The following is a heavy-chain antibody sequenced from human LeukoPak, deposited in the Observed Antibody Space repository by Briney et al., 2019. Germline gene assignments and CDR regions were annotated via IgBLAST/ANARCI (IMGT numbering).Heavy chain of an antibody. D-gene: IGHD1-26*01. J-gene: IGHJ4*02. CDR3: ARGGIYYHFDY. CDR1: GDSISSSNYY. Sequence: PSETLSLTCTVSGDSISSSNYYWGWIRQPPGTGLKWIASIYYSGNTYYKPSLKSRVTISVDTSKNQFSLKLSSVTAADTAVYFCARGGIYYHFDYWGQGTLVTVSS. CDR2: IYYSGNT. V-gene: IGHV4-39*01.